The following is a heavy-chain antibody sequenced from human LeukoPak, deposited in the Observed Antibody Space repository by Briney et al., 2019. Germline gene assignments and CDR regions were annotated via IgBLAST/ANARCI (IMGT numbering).Heavy chain of an antibody. D-gene: IGHD3-22*01. CDR3: ARRPYYYDSSGYRDAFDI. Sequence: ASVKVSCKASGGTFSSYAISWVRQAPGQGLEWMGGIIPIFGTANYAQKFQGRVTITADESTGTAYMELSSLRSEDTAVYYCARRPYYYDSSGYRDAFDIWGQGTMVTVSS. CDR1: GGTFSSYA. CDR2: IIPIFGTA. J-gene: IGHJ3*02. V-gene: IGHV1-69*13.